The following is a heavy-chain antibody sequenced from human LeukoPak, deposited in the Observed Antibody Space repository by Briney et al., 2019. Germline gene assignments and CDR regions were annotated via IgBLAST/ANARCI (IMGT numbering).Heavy chain of an antibody. V-gene: IGHV4-30-4*08. J-gene: IGHJ2*01. CDR3: ARGRPVTIRYWYFDL. Sequence: PSQTLSLTCTVSGGSISSGDYYWSWIRQPPGKGLEWIGYIYYSGSTYYDPSLKSRVTISVDTSKNQFSLKLSSVTAADTAVYYCARGRPVTIRYWYFDLWGRGTLVTVSS. D-gene: IGHD4-17*01. CDR2: IYYSGST. CDR1: GGSISSGDYY.